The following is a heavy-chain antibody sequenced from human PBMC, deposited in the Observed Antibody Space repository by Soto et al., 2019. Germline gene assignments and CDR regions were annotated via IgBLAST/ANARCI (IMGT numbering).Heavy chain of an antibody. Sequence: SLRLSCAASGFTFSRYGMHWVRQAPGKGLEWVAVIWYDGSNKYYADSVKGRFTISRDNSKNTLYLQMNSLRAEDTAVYYCARGTPYYYDSSGYYYARDYYFDYWGQGTLVTVSS. CDR1: GFTFSRYG. CDR3: ARGTPYYYDSSGYYYARDYYFDY. D-gene: IGHD3-22*01. CDR2: IWYDGSNK. J-gene: IGHJ4*02. V-gene: IGHV3-33*01.